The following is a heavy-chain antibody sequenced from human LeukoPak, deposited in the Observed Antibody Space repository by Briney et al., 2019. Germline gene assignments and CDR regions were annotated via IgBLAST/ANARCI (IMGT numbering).Heavy chain of an antibody. D-gene: IGHD6-13*01. CDR2: ISYDGSNK. CDR3: ARSSSSWYMGYFQH. J-gene: IGHJ1*01. Sequence: GGSLRLSCVASGFTFSSYAMHWVRQAPGKGLEWVAVISYDGSNKYYADSVKGRFTISRDNSKNTLYLQMNSLRAEDTAVYYCARSSSSWYMGYFQHWGQGTLVTVSS. CDR1: GFTFSSYA. V-gene: IGHV3-30*04.